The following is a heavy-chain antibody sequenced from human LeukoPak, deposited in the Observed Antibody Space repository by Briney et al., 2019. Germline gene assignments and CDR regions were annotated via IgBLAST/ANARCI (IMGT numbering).Heavy chain of an antibody. J-gene: IGHJ4*02. D-gene: IGHD5-12*01. Sequence: ASVTVSCKASGYTFTSYAMNWVRQAPGQGLEWMGWINTNTGNPTYAQGFTGRFVFSLDTSVSTAYLQISSLKAEDTAVYYCARLDIVATITTVNWGYFDYWGQGTLVTVSS. V-gene: IGHV7-4-1*02. CDR2: INTNTGNP. CDR1: GYTFTSYA. CDR3: ARLDIVATITTVNWGYFDY.